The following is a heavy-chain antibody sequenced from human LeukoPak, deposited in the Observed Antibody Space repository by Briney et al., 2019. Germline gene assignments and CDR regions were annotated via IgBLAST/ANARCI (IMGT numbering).Heavy chain of an antibody. J-gene: IGHJ4*02. V-gene: IGHV3-23*01. CDR3: AKDLLDGDYAYDY. CDR2: ISGSGGST. Sequence: PGGSLRLSCAASGFTFSSYAMSWVRQAPGKGLEWVSAISGSGGSTYYADSVKGRVTISRDNSKNALSLQMNSLRAEDTDVYYCAKDLLDGDYAYDYWGQGTLVTVSS. D-gene: IGHD4-17*01. CDR1: GFTFSSYA.